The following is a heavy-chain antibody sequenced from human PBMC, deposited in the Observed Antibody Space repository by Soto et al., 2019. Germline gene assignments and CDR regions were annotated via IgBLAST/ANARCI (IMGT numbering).Heavy chain of an antibody. Sequence: QVQLQESGPGLVKPSQTLSLTCTVSGGSISSGGYYWSWIRQHPGKGLEWIGYIYYSGSTYYNPSLKRRLTISVDTSKNQFSRKLSSVTAADTAVYYCARDLYYYDSSGYYYSYYYYYGMDVWGQGTTVTVSS. CDR1: GGSISSGGYY. D-gene: IGHD3-22*01. V-gene: IGHV4-31*03. CDR2: IYYSGST. CDR3: ARDLYYYDSSGYYYSYYYYYGMDV. J-gene: IGHJ6*02.